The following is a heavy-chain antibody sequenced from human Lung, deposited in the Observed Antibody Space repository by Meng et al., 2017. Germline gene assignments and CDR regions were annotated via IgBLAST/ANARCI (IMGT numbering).Heavy chain of an antibody. CDR2: ISGSGGST. D-gene: IGHD6-6*01. J-gene: IGHJ4*02. Sequence: EVQLLESGGGLVQPGGSPRLSCVASGFTFSSYAMPWVRQAPGKGLEWVSSISGSGGSTYYADSVRGRFTISRDNSKNTVYLQMNSLRAEDTAIYYCVRRIEYSSSSGYWGQGTLVTVSS. CDR3: VRRIEYSSSSGY. CDR1: GFTFSSYA. V-gene: IGHV3-23*01.